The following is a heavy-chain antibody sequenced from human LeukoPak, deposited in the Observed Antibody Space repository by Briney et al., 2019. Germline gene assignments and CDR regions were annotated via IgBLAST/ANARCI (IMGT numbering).Heavy chain of an antibody. CDR3: ARADYGHYFDY. D-gene: IGHD4-17*01. J-gene: IGHJ4*02. V-gene: IGHV1-2*02. CDR2: INPTSGGT. Sequence: ASVKVSCKASGYTFTSYGISWVRQAPGQGLEWMGWINPTSGGTNYAQKFQGRVTMTRDTSISTAYMELSRLTSDDTAVYYCARADYGHYFDYWGQRTLVTVSS. CDR1: GYTFTSYG.